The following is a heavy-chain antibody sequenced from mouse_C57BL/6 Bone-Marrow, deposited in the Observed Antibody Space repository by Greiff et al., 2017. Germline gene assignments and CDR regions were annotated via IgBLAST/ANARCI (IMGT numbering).Heavy chain of an antibody. V-gene: IGHV1-81*01. D-gene: IGHD3-2*02. CDR3: ARHRLRLQGWFAY. CDR2: IYPRSGNT. CDR1: GYTFTSYG. J-gene: IGHJ3*01. Sequence: QVQLQQSGAELARPGASVKLSCKASGYTFTSYGISWVKQRTGQGLEWIGEIYPRSGNTYYNEKFKGKATLTADKSSSTAYMELRSLTSEDSAVYFCARHRLRLQGWFAYWGQGTLVTVSA.